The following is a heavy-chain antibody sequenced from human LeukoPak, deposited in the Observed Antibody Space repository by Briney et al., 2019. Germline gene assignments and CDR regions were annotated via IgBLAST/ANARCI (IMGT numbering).Heavy chain of an antibody. V-gene: IGHV1-2*02. CDR3: ARDSDAGGDYCDY. CDR2: INPNSGGT. Sequence: GASVKVSCKASGYTFTDYYMHWVRQAPGQGLEWMGWINPNSGGTNYAQKLQGRVTMTTDTSTSTAYMELRSLRSDDTAVYYCARDSDAGGDYCDYWGQGTLVTVSS. J-gene: IGHJ4*02. CDR1: GYTFTDYY. D-gene: IGHD4-17*01.